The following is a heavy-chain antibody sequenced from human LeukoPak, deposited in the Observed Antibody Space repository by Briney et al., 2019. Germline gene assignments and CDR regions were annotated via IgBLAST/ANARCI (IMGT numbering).Heavy chain of an antibody. V-gene: IGHV4-61*08. J-gene: IGHJ3*02. CDR3: ARDGRATVTRGRAFDI. CDR1: GGSISSGDYY. D-gene: IGHD4-11*01. Sequence: PSETLSLTCTVSGGSISSGDYYWSWIRQPPGKGLEWIGYIYYSGSTNYNPSLKSRVTISVDTPKNQFSLKLSSVTAADTAVYYCARDGRATVTRGRAFDIWGQGTMVTVSS. CDR2: IYYSGST.